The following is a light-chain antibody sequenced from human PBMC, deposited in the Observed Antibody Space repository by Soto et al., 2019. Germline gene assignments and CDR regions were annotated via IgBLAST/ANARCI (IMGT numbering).Light chain of an antibody. CDR2: GAS. CDR1: QSISTF. J-gene: IGKJ5*01. Sequence: EIVMTQSPATLSLAPGERATLSCRASQSISTFLAWYQQKPGQAPRLLTYGASSRATGIPVRFSGSGSGTKFTLTISSLQSEDFAVYYCQQYNNWPLPFGQGTRLEIK. CDR3: QQYNNWPLP. V-gene: IGKV3-15*01.